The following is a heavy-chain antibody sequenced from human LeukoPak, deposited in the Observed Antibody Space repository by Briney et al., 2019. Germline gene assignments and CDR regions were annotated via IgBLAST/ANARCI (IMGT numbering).Heavy chain of an antibody. V-gene: IGHV5-51*01. J-gene: IGHJ4*02. CDR2: IYPGDSDT. CDR3: ARFSSVWGSYRYMEY. CDR1: GYSFTSYW. Sequence: GESLKISCKGSGYSFTSYWIGWVRQMPGKGLEWMGIIYPGDSDTRYSPSFQGQVTISADKSISTAYLQWSSLKASDTAMYYCARFSSVWGSYRYMEYWGQGTLVTVSS. D-gene: IGHD3-16*02.